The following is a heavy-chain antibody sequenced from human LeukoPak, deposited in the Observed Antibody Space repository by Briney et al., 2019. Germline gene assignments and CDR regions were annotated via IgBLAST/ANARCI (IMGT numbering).Heavy chain of an antibody. Sequence: ASVKVSCKASGYTLTGYYMHWVRQAPGQGLEWMGWINPNSGGTNYAQKFQGRVTMTRDTSISTAYMELSRLRSDDTAVYYCARDLDIAAAGTGYWGQGTLVTVSS. CDR3: ARDLDIAAAGTGY. V-gene: IGHV1-2*02. CDR1: GYTLTGYY. CDR2: INPNSGGT. J-gene: IGHJ4*02. D-gene: IGHD6-13*01.